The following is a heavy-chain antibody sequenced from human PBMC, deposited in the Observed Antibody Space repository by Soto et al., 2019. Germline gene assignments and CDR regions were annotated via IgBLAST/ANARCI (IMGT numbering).Heavy chain of an antibody. CDR1: GFTFDDYA. CDR2: IRWYSGRI. D-gene: IGHD2-15*01. V-gene: IGHV3-9*01. CDR3: AKDIGCAAVYYCYGMDV. J-gene: IGHJ6*02. Sequence: EVQLVESGGGLVQPGRSLRLSCAASGFTFDDYAMHWVRQAPGKGLEWVSGIRWYSGRIGYADAVKGRFTISRDNAKNSLYLQMNSLRAEDTALYYCAKDIGCAAVYYCYGMDVWGQGTTVTVSS.